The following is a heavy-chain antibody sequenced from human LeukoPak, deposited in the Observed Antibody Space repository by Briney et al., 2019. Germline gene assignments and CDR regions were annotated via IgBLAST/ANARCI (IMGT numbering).Heavy chain of an antibody. D-gene: IGHD6-13*01. J-gene: IGHJ4*02. CDR3: ARDTNWQQLLGDY. CDR1: GYTFTSYG. CDR2: INAYNGKT. Sequence: GASVKVTFKSSGYTFTSYGISWVRQPPGQGLEWMGWINAYNGKTNYAHKLQGRVTMTTDTTTSTAYMELRSLRSDETAVYYCARDTNWQQLLGDYWGQGTLVTVSS. V-gene: IGHV1-18*01.